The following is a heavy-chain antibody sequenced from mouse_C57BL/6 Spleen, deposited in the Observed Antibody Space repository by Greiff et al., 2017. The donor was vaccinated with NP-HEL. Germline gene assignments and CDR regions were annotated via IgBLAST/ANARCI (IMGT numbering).Heavy chain of an antibody. CDR1: GFTFSSYT. V-gene: IGHV5-9*01. Sequence: EVKLVESGGGLVKPGGSLKLSCAASGFTFSSYTMSWVRQTPEKRLEWVATISGGGGNTYYPDSVKGRFTISRDNAKNTLYLQMSSLRSEDTALYYCASHGSSSCAYWGQGTLVTVSA. D-gene: IGHD1-1*01. CDR3: ASHGSSSCAY. J-gene: IGHJ3*01. CDR2: ISGGGGNT.